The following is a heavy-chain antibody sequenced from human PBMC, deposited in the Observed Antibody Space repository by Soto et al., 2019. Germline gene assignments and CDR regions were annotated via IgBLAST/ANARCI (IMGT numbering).Heavy chain of an antibody. CDR1: GLTFGNYA. D-gene: IGHD6-13*01. V-gene: IGHV3-23*01. CDR2: VSGNGAGT. J-gene: IGHJ4*02. Sequence: EVPLLDSGGGLAQPGGSLRLSCAASGLTFGNYAMNWVRQAPGKGLEWVSSVSGNGAGTYYADSGKGRFTISRDNSRSTLYLQMNNLTAEDTAIYFCAKVAASLKTFDYWGPGTLVTVST. CDR3: AKVAASLKTFDY.